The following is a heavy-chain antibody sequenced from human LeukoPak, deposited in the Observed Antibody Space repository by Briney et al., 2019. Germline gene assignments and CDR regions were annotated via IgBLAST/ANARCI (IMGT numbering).Heavy chain of an antibody. Sequence: ASETLSLTCTVSGGSISSYYWSWIRQPPGKGLEWIGYIYYSGSTNYNPSLKSRVTISVDTSKNQFSLKLSSVTAADTAVYYCARHGAARDRELRFLEWLLPFDYWGQGTLVTVSS. J-gene: IGHJ4*02. V-gene: IGHV4-59*08. D-gene: IGHD3-3*01. CDR3: ARHGAARDRELRFLEWLLPFDY. CDR1: GGSISSYY. CDR2: IYYSGST.